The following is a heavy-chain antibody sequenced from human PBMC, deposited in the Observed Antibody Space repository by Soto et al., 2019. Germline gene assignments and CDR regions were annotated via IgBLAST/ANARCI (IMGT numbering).Heavy chain of an antibody. CDR3: ARRYYCPRDYTINLCCFHGMLV. J-gene: IGHJ6*01. D-gene: IGHD2-21*02. V-gene: IGHV5-51*01. CDR1: GYNFTDHC. CDR2: TRPGYSNI. Sequence: GESLKISCKGSGYNFTDHCIVWLSQISGKGMKWVAITRPGYSNIIYSPSAQEKDTISADMSISTAYLQWSSLKASDIVLYFCARRYYCPRDYTINLCCFHGMLVWAQCTTVNVS.